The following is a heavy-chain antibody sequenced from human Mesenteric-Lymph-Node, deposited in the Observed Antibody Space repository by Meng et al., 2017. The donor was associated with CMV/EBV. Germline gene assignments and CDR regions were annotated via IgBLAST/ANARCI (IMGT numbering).Heavy chain of an antibody. D-gene: IGHD6-19*01. CDR3: ARLDSSGWYGDYYYGMDV. V-gene: IGHV3-21*01. CDR1: GFTFSSYS. Sequence: GGSLRLSCAASGFTFSSYSMNWVRQAPGKGLEWVSSISSRSSYIYYADSVKGRFTISRDNAKNSLYLQMNSLRAEDTAVYYCARLDSSGWYGDYYYGMDVWGQGTTVTVSS. CDR2: ISSRSSYI. J-gene: IGHJ6*02.